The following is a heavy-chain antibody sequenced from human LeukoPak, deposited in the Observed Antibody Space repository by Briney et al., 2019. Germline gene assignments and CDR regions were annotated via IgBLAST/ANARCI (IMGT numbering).Heavy chain of an antibody. CDR2: ISSDENNI. J-gene: IGHJ4*02. Sequence: PGRSLRLSCAASGFTLSSSWMHWVRQAPGKGPVWVSRISSDENNIIYADFVRGRFTISRDSAKNTLYLQMNSLRAEDTAVYYCTRSRYLNGYDYWGQGTLVTVSS. D-gene: IGHD5-24*01. V-gene: IGHV3-74*01. CDR1: GFTLSSSW. CDR3: TRSRYLNGYDY.